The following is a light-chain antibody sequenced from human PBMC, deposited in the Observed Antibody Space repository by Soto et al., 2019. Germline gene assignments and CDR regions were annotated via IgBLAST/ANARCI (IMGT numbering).Light chain of an antibody. J-gene: IGKJ4*01. Sequence: EIVLTQSPGTLSLSPGERATLSCRASQSVTSNFLAWYQQKPGQAPRLLIYGASTRATGIPARFSGSGSATEFTLTISSLQSEDFAVYYCQQYNHWVTFGGGTKVDIK. CDR1: QSVTSN. CDR3: QQYNHWVT. CDR2: GAS. V-gene: IGKV3-15*01.